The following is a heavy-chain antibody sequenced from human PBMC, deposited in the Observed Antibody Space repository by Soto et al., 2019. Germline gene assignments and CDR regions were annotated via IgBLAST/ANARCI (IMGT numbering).Heavy chain of an antibody. Sequence: PSESLSLTCAVCGGSMSISYYYWSWIRQPPGKGLEWIGNIYYIGNTYYSPSLKSRLNISIDTAKNQFSLKVGSVTAADTAAYSCASSLLYGMDVRGEGTTVTVPS. CDR2: IYYIGNT. CDR1: GGSMSISYYY. J-gene: IGHJ6*02. D-gene: IGHD2-21*01. V-gene: IGHV4-30-4*01. CDR3: ASSLLYGMDV.